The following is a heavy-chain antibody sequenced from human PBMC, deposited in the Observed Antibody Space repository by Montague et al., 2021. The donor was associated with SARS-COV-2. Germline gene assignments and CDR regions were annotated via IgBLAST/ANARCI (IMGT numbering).Heavy chain of an antibody. CDR3: AGGSGWMGNAFDI. Sequence: SETLSLTCTVSGGSISSYYWSWIRQPPGKGLEWIGYIYYSVSTNYNPSLRSRVTISVDTSKNQFSLKLSSVTAAHTAVYYCAGGSGWMGNAFDIWGQGTMVTVSS. CDR2: IYYSVST. V-gene: IGHV4-59*01. CDR1: GGSISSYY. D-gene: IGHD6-19*01. J-gene: IGHJ3*02.